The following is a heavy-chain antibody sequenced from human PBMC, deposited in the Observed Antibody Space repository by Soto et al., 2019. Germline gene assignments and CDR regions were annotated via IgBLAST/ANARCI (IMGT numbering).Heavy chain of an antibody. CDR2: IHNSGKT. Sequence: SETLYLTCTVSGFSISDYVWGWMLRPPGNGLESIGYIHNSGKTKHNPSLKSRVTIPVETSKNQVSLEVTSVTTADTAVYYCARNRVPLRDDYESSAHDGPFDVWGQGTMVTVSS. D-gene: IGHD3-22*01. CDR3: ARNRVPLRDDYESSAHDGPFDV. CDR1: GFSISDYV. V-gene: IGHV4-59*01. J-gene: IGHJ3*01.